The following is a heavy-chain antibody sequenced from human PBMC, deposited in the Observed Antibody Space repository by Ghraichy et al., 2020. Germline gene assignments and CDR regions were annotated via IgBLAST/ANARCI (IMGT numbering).Heavy chain of an antibody. V-gene: IGHV3-33*01. Sequence: GGSLRLSCAASGFTFSSYGMHWVRQAPGKGLEWVAVIWYDGSNKYYADSVKGRFTISRDNSKNTLYLQMNSLRAEDTAVYYCARDQCTGGVCYTFDYWGQGTLVTVSS. D-gene: IGHD2-8*02. CDR3: ARDQCTGGVCYTFDY. CDR1: GFTFSSYG. J-gene: IGHJ4*02. CDR2: IWYDGSNK.